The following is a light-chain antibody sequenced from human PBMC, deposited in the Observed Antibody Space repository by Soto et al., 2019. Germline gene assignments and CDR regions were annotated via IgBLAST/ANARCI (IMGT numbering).Light chain of an antibody. J-gene: IGKJ5*01. CDR2: GAS. CDR1: QSVSSN. CDR3: QQLNSYTIT. Sequence: EIVLTQSPGTLSLSPGERATLSCRAGQSVSSNLAWYQQKPDQAPRLLIYGASTRDTGIPAKFSGGGSGTEFTLTISSLQPEDFATYYCQQLNSYTITFGQGTRLEIK. V-gene: IGKV3-15*01.